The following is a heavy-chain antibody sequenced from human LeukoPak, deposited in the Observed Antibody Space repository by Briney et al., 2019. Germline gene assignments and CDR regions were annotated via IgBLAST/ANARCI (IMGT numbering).Heavy chain of an antibody. D-gene: IGHD1-26*01. J-gene: IGHJ4*02. CDR3: ATFGPIVGPYLDY. CDR2: IYYTGST. CDR1: GDSISSYY. V-gene: IGHV4-59*01. Sequence: SETLSLTCTVSGDSISSYYWSWIRQPPGKGLEWIGYIYYTGSTNYNPSLKSRVTISLDTSKNQLSLNLSSVTAADTAVYYCATFGPIVGPYLDYWGQGTLVTVSS.